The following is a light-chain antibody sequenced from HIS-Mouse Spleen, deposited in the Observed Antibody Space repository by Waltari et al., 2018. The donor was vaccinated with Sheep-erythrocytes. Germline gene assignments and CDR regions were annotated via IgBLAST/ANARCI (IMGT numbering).Light chain of an antibody. Sequence: QSALTQPASVSGSPGQSTTISCTGTTSDVGGFTYVPWYQQHPGNAPKLMLYEVSNRPSGVYNRFSGSKSGNTASLSISGLQAEDEADYYCSSYTSSSTWVFGGGTKLTVL. CDR3: SSYTSSSTWV. CDR2: EVS. J-gene: IGLJ3*02. V-gene: IGLV2-14*01. CDR1: TSDVGGFTY.